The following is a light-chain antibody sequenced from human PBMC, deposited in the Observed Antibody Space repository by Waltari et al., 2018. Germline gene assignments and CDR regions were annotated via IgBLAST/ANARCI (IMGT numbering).Light chain of an antibody. CDR1: RSVLYSSKNKNY. CDR3: HQYYNIPFT. V-gene: IGKV4-1*01. CDR2: WAS. J-gene: IGKJ3*01. Sequence: DIVMTQSPDSLAVSLGERATINCKSSRSVLYSSKNKNYLAWYQQKPGQPPKLLIYWASTRESGVPDRLSGSGSGTDFTLTISSLQAEDVAVYYCHQYYNIPFTFGPGTKVDIK.